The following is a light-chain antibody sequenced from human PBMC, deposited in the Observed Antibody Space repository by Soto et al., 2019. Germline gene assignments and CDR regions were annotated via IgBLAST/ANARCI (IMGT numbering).Light chain of an antibody. Sequence: EIVLTQSPGTLSLSPGERATLSCRASQSVSSSYLAWYQQKPGQAPRLLIYGASSRATGIPDRFSGSGSGTYFTLTISRLEPEDFAVYYCQQFGNSPPYTFGQGTKLEI. J-gene: IGKJ2*01. CDR1: QSVSSSY. CDR2: GAS. V-gene: IGKV3-20*01. CDR3: QQFGNSPPYT.